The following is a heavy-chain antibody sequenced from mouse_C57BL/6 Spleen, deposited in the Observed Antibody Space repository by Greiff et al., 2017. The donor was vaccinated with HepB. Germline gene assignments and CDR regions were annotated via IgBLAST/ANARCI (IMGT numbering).Heavy chain of an antibody. CDR3: APAYDGYYGYFDV. CDR2: IHPNSGST. D-gene: IGHD2-3*01. CDR1: GYTFTSYW. J-gene: IGHJ1*03. Sequence: VQLQQPGAELVKPGASVKLSCKASGYTFTSYWMHWVKQRPGQGLEWIGMIHPNSGSTNYNEKFKSKATLTVDKSSSTAYMQLSSLTSEDSAVYYCAPAYDGYYGYFDVWGTGTTVTVSS. V-gene: IGHV1-64*01.